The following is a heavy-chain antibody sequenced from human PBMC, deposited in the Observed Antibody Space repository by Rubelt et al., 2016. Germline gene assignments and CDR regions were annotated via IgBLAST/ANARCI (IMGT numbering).Heavy chain of an antibody. Sequence: EVQLVQSGAEVKKPGESLKISCQGSGYSFTSYWIGWVRQMPGKGLEWMGIIYPGDSDTSYSPSCQAQVTISAEKSISTAYRQWSSLKASDTSMYYCASLSSSSHDAFDIWGQGTMVTVSS. J-gene: IGHJ3*02. D-gene: IGHD6-6*01. CDR3: ASLSSSSHDAFDI. CDR1: GYSFTSYW. V-gene: IGHV5-51*01. CDR2: IYPGDSDT.